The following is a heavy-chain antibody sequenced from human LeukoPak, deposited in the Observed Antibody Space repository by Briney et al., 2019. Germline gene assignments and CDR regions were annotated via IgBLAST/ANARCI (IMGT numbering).Heavy chain of an antibody. D-gene: IGHD2-2*01. J-gene: IGHJ4*02. CDR2: IYYIGST. V-gene: IGHV4-31*03. CDR1: GGSISSGGYY. CDR3: ARGGGSGYCSSTTCSIFDY. Sequence: PSQTLSLTCTVSGGSISSGGYYWSWIRQHPGKGLEWLGYIYYIGSTYYNPSLKSRVTISVYTSKNQFSLKLNSVTAADTAVYYCARGGGSGYCSSTTCSIFDYWGQGTLVTVSS.